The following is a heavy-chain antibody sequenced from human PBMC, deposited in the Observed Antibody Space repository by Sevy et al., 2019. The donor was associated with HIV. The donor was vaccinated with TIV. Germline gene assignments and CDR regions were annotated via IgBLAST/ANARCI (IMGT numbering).Heavy chain of an antibody. D-gene: IGHD7-27*01. CDR3: AKLGKANWGLEGYYFDY. Sequence: GGSLRLSCAASGFTFSSYAMSWVRQAPGKGLEWVSAISGSGGSTYYADSVKGRFTISIDNSKNTLYLQMNSLRAEDTVVYYCAKLGKANWGLEGYYFDYWGQGTLVTVSS. CDR2: ISGSGGST. V-gene: IGHV3-23*01. CDR1: GFTFSSYA. J-gene: IGHJ4*02.